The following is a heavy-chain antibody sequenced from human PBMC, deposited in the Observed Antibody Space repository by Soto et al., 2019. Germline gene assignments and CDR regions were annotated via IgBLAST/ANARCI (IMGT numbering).Heavy chain of an antibody. D-gene: IGHD3-10*02. J-gene: IGHJ4*02. CDR1: GFIFSNSL. Sequence: QVQLVESGGGVVQPERSLRLSCAASGFIFSNSLMHWVRQAPGKGLEWVAVIWEDGSEEYYADSVKGRFTISRDNSRNTLYLQMDRLRVDDMAVYYCAREPEGSVFGLDSWGQGTLVTVSS. CDR3: AREPEGSVFGLDS. CDR2: IWEDGSEE. V-gene: IGHV3-33*01.